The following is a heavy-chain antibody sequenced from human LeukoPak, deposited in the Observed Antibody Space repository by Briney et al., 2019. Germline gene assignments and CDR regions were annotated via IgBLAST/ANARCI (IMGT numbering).Heavy chain of an antibody. CDR1: GGTFSSYA. V-gene: IGHV1-69*04. D-gene: IGHD3-22*01. J-gene: IGHJ4*02. CDR2: IIPILDIA. Sequence: SVKVSCKASGGTFSSYAISWVRQAPGQGLAWMGRIIPILDIANYAQKFQGRVTITADKSTSTAYMELSSLRSEDTAVYYCASDSSGYYPTNDYWGQGTLVTVSS. CDR3: ASDSSGYYPTNDY.